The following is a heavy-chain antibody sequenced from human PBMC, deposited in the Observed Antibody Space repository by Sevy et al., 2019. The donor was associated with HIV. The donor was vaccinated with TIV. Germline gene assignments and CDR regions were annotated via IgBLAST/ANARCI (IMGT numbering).Heavy chain of an antibody. CDR3: AREVGGFNWRPYYFDS. V-gene: IGHV3-7*01. Sequence: GGSLRLSCETSGFIFTDYWMSWVRQIPGKGLEWVATIKQDQSEKYYVDSVKGRFAISRDSAKKSVSLQMNGLRAEDTALYFCAREVGGFNWRPYYFDSWGQGTLVTVSS. CDR2: IKQDQSEK. CDR1: GFIFTDYW. D-gene: IGHD3-3*01. J-gene: IGHJ4*02.